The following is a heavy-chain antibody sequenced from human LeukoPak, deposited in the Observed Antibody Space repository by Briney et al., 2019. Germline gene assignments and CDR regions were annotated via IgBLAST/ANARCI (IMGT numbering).Heavy chain of an antibody. CDR2: IGTAGDT. J-gene: IGHJ3*02. D-gene: IGHD2-21*02. V-gene: IGHV3-13*01. CDR3: ARLAYCGGDCYLDAFDI. CDR1: GFTFSSYD. Sequence: PGGSLRLSCAASGFTFSSYDMHWVRQATGKGLEWVSAIGTAGDTHYPGSVKGRFTISRENAKNSLHLQMNSLRAEDTAVYYCARLAYCGGDCYLDAFDIWGQGTMVTVSS.